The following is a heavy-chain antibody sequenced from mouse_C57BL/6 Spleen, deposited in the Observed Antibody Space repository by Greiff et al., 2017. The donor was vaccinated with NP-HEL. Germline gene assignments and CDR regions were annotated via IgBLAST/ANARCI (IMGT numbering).Heavy chain of an antibody. D-gene: IGHD2-1*01. J-gene: IGHJ3*01. V-gene: IGHV1-50*01. Sequence: QVQLQQPGAELVKPGASVKLSCKASGYTFTSYWMQWVKQRPGQGLEWIGEIDPSDSYTNYNQKFKGKATLTVDTSSSTAYMQLSSLTSEDSAVYYCARGVYYGNSRSFAYWGQGTLVTVSA. CDR2: IDPSDSYT. CDR1: GYTFTSYW. CDR3: ARGVYYGNSRSFAY.